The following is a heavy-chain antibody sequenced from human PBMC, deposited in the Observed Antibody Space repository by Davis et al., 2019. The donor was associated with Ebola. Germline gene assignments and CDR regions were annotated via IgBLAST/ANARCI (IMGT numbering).Heavy chain of an antibody. Sequence: GESLNISCAASGFTFSFYAMNWVRQAPGKGLEWVSVITASGGSTYYADSMKGRFTISRDNSKNTQYLQMNSLRAEDTAVYYCAKDRFAAAAGTGVFDYWGQGTLVTVSS. D-gene: IGHD6-13*01. CDR3: AKDRFAAAAGTGVFDY. CDR2: ITASGGST. CDR1: GFTFSFYA. J-gene: IGHJ4*02. V-gene: IGHV3-23*01.